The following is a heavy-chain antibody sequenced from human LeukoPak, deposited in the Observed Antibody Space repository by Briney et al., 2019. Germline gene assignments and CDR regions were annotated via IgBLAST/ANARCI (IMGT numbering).Heavy chain of an antibody. CDR2: INHSGST. V-gene: IGHV4-34*01. Sequence: SETLSLTCAVYGGSFSGYYWSWIRQPPGKGLEWIGEINHSGSTNYNPSLKSQVTISVDTSKNQFSLKLSSVTAADTAVYYCARVSYDFWSGPFDPWGQGTLVTVSS. CDR1: GGSFSGYY. CDR3: ARVSYDFWSGPFDP. J-gene: IGHJ5*02. D-gene: IGHD3-3*01.